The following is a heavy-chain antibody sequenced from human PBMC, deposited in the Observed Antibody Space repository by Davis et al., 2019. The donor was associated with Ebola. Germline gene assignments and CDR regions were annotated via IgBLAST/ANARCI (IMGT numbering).Heavy chain of an antibody. CDR2: INHSGST. V-gene: IGHV4-34*01. CDR1: GGSFSGYY. CDR3: ARGRVVQQPRRNWFDP. J-gene: IGHJ5*02. D-gene: IGHD2-15*01. Sequence: PSETLSLTCAVYGGSFSGYYWSWIRQPPGKGLEWIGEINHSGSTNYNPSLKSRVTISVDTSKNQFSLKLSSVTAADTAVYYCARGRVVQQPRRNWFDPWGQGTLVTVSS.